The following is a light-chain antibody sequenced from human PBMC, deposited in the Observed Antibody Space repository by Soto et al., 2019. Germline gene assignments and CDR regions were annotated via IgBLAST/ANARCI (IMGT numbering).Light chain of an antibody. CDR3: QQYNSGPRT. J-gene: IGKJ2*01. CDR1: QSVSSN. Sequence: EIVMTQSTAPLSVSPGERATRSCRASQSVSSNLDWYQQKPDQAPRLLIYGASTRATGIRARFSGSGSGTDFTRTLSSLRIADLAIDYGQQYNSGPRTFGLGTKLEIK. CDR2: GAS. V-gene: IGKV3-15*01.